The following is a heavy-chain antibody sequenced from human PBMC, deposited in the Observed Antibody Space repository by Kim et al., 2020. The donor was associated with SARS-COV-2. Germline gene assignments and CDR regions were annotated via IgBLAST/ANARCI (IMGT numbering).Heavy chain of an antibody. CDR3: SRTYSGRYSGEGNFDY. CDR2: INHSGST. V-gene: IGHV4-34*01. J-gene: IGHJ4*01. Sequence: SETLSLTCAVYGGSFSGYSWSWIRQPPGKGLEWIGEINHSGSTNYNPSLKSRVTISVDTSKNQFSLKLSSETAADTAVYYCSRTYSGRYSGEGNFDYWG. D-gene: IGHD1-26*01. CDR1: GGSFSGYS.